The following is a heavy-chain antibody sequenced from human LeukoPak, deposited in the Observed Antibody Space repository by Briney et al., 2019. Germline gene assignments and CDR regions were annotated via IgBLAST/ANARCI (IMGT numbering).Heavy chain of an antibody. Sequence: GSLRLSCADSGFTFSRYWMHWVRQTPGKGLVWVSCISADGSVTRYADSVKGRFTISRDNSMNTLYLQMNSLRAEDMAVYYCAKGSRSSRPYYFDLWGRGTLVTVSS. CDR2: ISADGSVT. CDR1: GFTFSRYW. D-gene: IGHD3-10*01. J-gene: IGHJ4*02. CDR3: AKGSRSSRPYYFDL. V-gene: IGHV3-74*01.